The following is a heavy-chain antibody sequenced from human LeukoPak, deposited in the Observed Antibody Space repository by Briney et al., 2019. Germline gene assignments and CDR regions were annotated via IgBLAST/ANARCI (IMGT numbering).Heavy chain of an antibody. CDR1: GFTFSSYE. CDR2: ISSSGSTI. V-gene: IGHV3-48*03. CDR3: ARGSRDYGDYPPLPYGMDV. J-gene: IGHJ6*02. Sequence: GGSLRLSCAASGFTFSSYEMNWVRQAPGKGLEWVSYISSSGSTIYYADSVKGRFTISRDNAKNSLYLQMNSLRAEDTAVYYCARGSRDYGDYPPLPYGMDVWGQGTTVTVSS. D-gene: IGHD4-17*01.